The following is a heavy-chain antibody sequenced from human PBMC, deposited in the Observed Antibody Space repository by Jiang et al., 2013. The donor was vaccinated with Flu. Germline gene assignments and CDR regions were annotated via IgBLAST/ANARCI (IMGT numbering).Heavy chain of an antibody. CDR1: GFTFSTYA. J-gene: IGHJ5*02. D-gene: IGHD3-22*01. CDR2: IGSGNPTI. CDR3: VRESLSSGYYSPWFDP. V-gene: IGHV3-48*02. Sequence: EVQLLESGGGLIQPGGSLRLSCTASGFTFSTYAMNWVRQAPGKGLEWISYIGSGNPTIYYADSVKGRFTISRDNARNSLYLQMNSLRDEDTAVYYCVRESLSSGYYSPWFDPGAREPWSPSPQ.